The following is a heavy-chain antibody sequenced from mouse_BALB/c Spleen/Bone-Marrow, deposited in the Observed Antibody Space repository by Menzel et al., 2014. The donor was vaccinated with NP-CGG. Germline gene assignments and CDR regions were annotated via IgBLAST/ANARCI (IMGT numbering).Heavy chain of an antibody. CDR2: ISPGNGDI. CDR1: GYTFTDQS. Sequence: VQLQHSDAELVKPGASVKISCKASGYTFTDQSIHWVKQKPEQGLEWIGYISPGNGDIKYNEKFKGKATLTADKSSSTAYMQLNSLTSEDSAVYFCKRSRYGYWYFDVWGAGTTVTVSS. D-gene: IGHD2-10*02. CDR3: KRSRYGYWYFDV. V-gene: IGHV1S53*01. J-gene: IGHJ1*01.